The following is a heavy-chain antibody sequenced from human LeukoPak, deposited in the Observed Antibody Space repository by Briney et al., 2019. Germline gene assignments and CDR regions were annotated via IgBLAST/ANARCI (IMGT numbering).Heavy chain of an antibody. CDR1: GYTFTSYW. V-gene: IGHV5-51*01. Sequence: GESLKISCQAPGYTFTSYWIGWVGQMPGKGLDWMEIIDPGDSATSYSPSFKGQVTTSADKSISTAYFQWSRVKASDTAMYYCASRLDYYDSSGYAFDIWGQGTMVTVSS. D-gene: IGHD3-22*01. J-gene: IGHJ3*02. CDR3: ASRLDYYDSSGYAFDI. CDR2: IDPGDSAT.